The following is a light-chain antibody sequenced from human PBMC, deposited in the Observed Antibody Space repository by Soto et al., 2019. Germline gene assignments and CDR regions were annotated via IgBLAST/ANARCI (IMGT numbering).Light chain of an antibody. Sequence: QSVLTQPASVSGSPGQSITIPCTGTSSDVGGYNFVSWYQQYPGKAPKLMIYDVTNRPSGVSNRFSASKSGNTASLTISGLQAEDEANYYCSSYTRSSTLVVFSGGTKLTVL. V-gene: IGLV2-14*01. CDR3: SSYTRSSTLVV. J-gene: IGLJ2*01. CDR2: DVT. CDR1: SSDVGGYNF.